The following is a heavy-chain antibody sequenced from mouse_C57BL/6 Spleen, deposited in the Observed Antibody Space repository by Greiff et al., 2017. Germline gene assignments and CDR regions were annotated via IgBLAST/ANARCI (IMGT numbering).Heavy chain of an antibody. CDR2: IYPGSGST. D-gene: IGHD3-2*02. CDR3: ARRSSGHYYARDY. J-gene: IGHJ4*01. CDR1: GYTFTSYW. V-gene: IGHV1-55*01. Sequence: QVQLQQPGAELVKPGASVKMSCKASGYTFTSYWITWVKQRPGQGLEWIGDIYPGSGSTNYNEKFKSKATLTVDTSSSTAYMQLSSLTSEDSAVYYCARRSSGHYYARDYWGQGTSVTVSS.